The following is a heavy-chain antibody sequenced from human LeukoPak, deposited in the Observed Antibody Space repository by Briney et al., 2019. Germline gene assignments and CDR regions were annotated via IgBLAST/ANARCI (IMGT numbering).Heavy chain of an antibody. CDR2: IYYSGTT. D-gene: IGHD4-23*01. V-gene: IGHV4-59*01. CDR3: ARVDYGGNQLRYYYFDY. J-gene: IGHJ4*02. CDR1: GGSISSYY. Sequence: PETLSLTCTVSGGSISSYYWSWIRQPPGKGLEWIGYIYYSGTTNYNPSLKSRVTISVDTSENQFSLKLSSVTAADTALYYCARVDYGGNQLRYYYFDYWGQGTLVTVSS.